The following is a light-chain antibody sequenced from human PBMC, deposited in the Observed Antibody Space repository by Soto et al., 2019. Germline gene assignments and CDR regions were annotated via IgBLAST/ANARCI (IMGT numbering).Light chain of an antibody. J-gene: IGKJ1*01. Sequence: DIQMTQSPSSLSASIGDRVTITCRASQRIDSYLIWYQHKPGKAPKLLIYAASTLQSGVPSRFSGSGSGTDFTLTISSLQPEDVATYYCQKYNSAPWTFGQGTKVDIK. CDR2: AAS. V-gene: IGKV1-27*01. CDR1: QRIDSY. CDR3: QKYNSAPWT.